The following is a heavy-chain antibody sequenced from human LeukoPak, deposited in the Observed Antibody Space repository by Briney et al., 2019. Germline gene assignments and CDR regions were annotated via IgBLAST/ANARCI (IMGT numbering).Heavy chain of an antibody. CDR2: IRYDGSNK. CDR1: GFTFSSYG. D-gene: IGHD1-26*01. Sequence: GGSLRLSCAASGFTFSSYGMHWVRQAPGKGLEWVAFIRYDGSNKYYADSVKGRFTISRDNSKNTLYLQMNSLRAEDTAVYYCARDLLPLEWELLYYYYGMDVWGQGTTVTVSS. J-gene: IGHJ6*02. CDR3: ARDLLPLEWELLYYYYGMDV. V-gene: IGHV3-30*02.